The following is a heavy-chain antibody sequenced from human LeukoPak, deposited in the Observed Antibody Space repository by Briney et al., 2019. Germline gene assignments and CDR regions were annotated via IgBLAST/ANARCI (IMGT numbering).Heavy chain of an antibody. D-gene: IGHD3-16*01. J-gene: IGHJ4*02. Sequence: PGGSLRLSCAASGFTFSSYNMNWVRQAPGKGLEWVSYISDSSTTIYYADSVKGRFTISRDNAKNSLYLQMNSLRAEDTAVYYCARLGGARGSYWGQGTLVTVSS. CDR2: ISDSSTTI. CDR1: GFTFSSYN. V-gene: IGHV3-48*01. CDR3: ARLGGARGSY.